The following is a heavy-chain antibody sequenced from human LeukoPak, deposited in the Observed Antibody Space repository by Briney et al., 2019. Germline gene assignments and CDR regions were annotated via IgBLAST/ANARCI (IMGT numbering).Heavy chain of an antibody. CDR1: GGSISSYY. V-gene: IGHV4-59*01. CDR2: IYYSGST. CDR3: ARDKGDYGDYYWFDP. Sequence: SETLSLTCTVSGGSISSYYWSWIRQPPGKGLEWIGYIYYSGSTNYNPSLKSRVTISVHTSKNQFSLKLSSVTAADTAVYYCARDKGDYGDYYWFDPWGQGTLVTVSS. D-gene: IGHD4-17*01. J-gene: IGHJ5*02.